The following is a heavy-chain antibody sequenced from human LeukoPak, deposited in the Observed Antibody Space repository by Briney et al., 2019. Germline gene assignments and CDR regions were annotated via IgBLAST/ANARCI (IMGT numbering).Heavy chain of an antibody. CDR1: GYTFTGYY. J-gene: IGHJ6*03. CDR3: AYGSYSNYADYYYYMDV. Sequence: GASVKVSCKASGYTFTGYYMHWVRQAPGQGLEWMGWINPNSGGTNYAQKFQGRVTMTRDTSISTAYMELSRLRSDDTAVYYCAYGSYSNYADYYYYMDVWGKGTTVTVSS. CDR2: INPNSGGT. D-gene: IGHD4-11*01. V-gene: IGHV1-2*02.